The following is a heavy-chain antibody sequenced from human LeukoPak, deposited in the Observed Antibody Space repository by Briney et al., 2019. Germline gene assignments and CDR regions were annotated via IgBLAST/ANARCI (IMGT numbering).Heavy chain of an antibody. Sequence: PGGSLRLXCAASGFTFSSYWMSWVRQAPGKGLEWVANIKQDGSEKYYVDSVKGRFTISRDNAKNSLYLQMNSLRAEDTAVYYCARFYYYDSGGYHYYYYYMDVWGKGTTVTVSS. CDR1: GFTFSSYW. J-gene: IGHJ6*03. V-gene: IGHV3-7*01. CDR2: IKQDGSEK. D-gene: IGHD3-22*01. CDR3: ARFYYYDSGGYHYYYYYMDV.